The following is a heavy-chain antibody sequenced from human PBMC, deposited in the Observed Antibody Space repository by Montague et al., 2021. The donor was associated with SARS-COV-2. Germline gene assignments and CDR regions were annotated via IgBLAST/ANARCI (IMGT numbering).Heavy chain of an antibody. J-gene: IGHJ3*01. D-gene: IGHD6-19*01. CDR1: GDSVSGSSYY. CDR3: ARPGGFSGKALDVFDV. Sequence: SETLSLTCTVSGDSVSGSSYYWGWIRQPPGKGLEWIGSLNYGGNAYYNPSLMSRVTISVDTSKNQFSLRLESVTAADTAVYYCARPGGFSGKALDVFDVWGQGTMVTVSS. V-gene: IGHV4-39*01. CDR2: LNYGGNA.